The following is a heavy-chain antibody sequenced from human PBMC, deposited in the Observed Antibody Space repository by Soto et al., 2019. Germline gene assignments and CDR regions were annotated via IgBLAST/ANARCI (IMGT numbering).Heavy chain of an antibody. CDR3: ASRALPDCYYFDF. J-gene: IGHJ6*03. CDR1: GFTLSGYT. V-gene: IGHV3-64*07. Sequence: EVQLAESGGGLAQPGGSLRLSCAASGFTLSGYTMDWVRQAPGKGLEYVSGISSNGVGTYYADSVQGRFTISRDNSKNTVYLHMVSRRPEDMDVCASASRALPDCYYFDFWGKGTTVTVSS. CDR2: ISSNGVGT.